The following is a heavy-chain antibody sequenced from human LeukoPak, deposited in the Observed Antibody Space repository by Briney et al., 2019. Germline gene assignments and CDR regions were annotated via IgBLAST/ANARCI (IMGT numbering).Heavy chain of an antibody. CDR2: ISPNSGGT. Sequence: ASVKVSCKASGYTFTGYYIHWVRQAPGQGLEWMGWISPNSGGTNYARKFQGRVTMTRDTSISTAYMELRSLRSDDMAVYYCAREVVGYSYGPTMGMDVWGQGTTVTVSS. V-gene: IGHV1-2*02. D-gene: IGHD5-18*01. CDR1: GYTFTGYY. J-gene: IGHJ6*02. CDR3: AREVVGYSYGPTMGMDV.